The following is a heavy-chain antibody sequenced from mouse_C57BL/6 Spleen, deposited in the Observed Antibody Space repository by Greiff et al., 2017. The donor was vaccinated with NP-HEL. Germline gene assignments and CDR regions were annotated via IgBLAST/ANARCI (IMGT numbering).Heavy chain of an antibody. V-gene: IGHV14-4*01. CDR2: IDPENGDT. J-gene: IGHJ2*01. CDR1: GFNIKDDY. CDR3: TTHYYGSSVDY. D-gene: IGHD1-1*01. Sequence: EVQLQQSGAELVRPGASVKLSCTASGFNIKDDYMHWVKQRPEQGLEWIGWIDPENGDTEYASKFQGKATITADTSSNTAYLQLSSLTSEDTAVYYCTTHYYGSSVDYWGQGTTLTVSS.